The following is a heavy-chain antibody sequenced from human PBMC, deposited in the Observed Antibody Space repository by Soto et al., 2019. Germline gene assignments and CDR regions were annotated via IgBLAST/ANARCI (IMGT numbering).Heavy chain of an antibody. D-gene: IGHD3-16*01. V-gene: IGHV3-66*01. CDR3: ARDPWAADY. CDR2: IYSGGST. CDR1: GFTVSTKY. Sequence: QPGGSLRLSCAASGFTVSTKYMSWVRRAPGKGLEWVSVIYSGGSTFYADSVRGRFTISRDNSKNTVNLQMNSLRAEDTAVYYCARDPWAADYWGQGTLVTVS. J-gene: IGHJ4*02.